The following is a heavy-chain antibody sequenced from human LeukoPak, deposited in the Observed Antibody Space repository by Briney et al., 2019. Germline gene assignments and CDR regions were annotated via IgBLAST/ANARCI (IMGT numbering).Heavy chain of an antibody. CDR2: ISGSGGST. Sequence: GGSLRLSCAASGFTISSYAMSWVRQAPGKGLEWVSAISGSGGSTYYADSVKGRFTISRDNSKNTLYLQMNSLRAEDTAVYYCAKCLVGAREFDYWGQGTLVTVSS. J-gene: IGHJ4*02. CDR1: GFTISSYA. CDR3: AKCLVGAREFDY. D-gene: IGHD1-26*01. V-gene: IGHV3-23*01.